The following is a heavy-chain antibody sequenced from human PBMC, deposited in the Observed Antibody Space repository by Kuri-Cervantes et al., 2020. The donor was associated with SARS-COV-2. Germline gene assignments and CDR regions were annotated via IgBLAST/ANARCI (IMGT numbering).Heavy chain of an antibody. Sequence: GGSLRLSCEASGLTFSSYGMDWVRQAPGKGLEWVSHISSGSVIHYADSVKGRFTISRDNAKNSLYLQMNSLRAEDTAFYYCARAGTSGSYLGYWGQGTLVTVSS. CDR2: ISSGSVI. J-gene: IGHJ4*02. CDR1: GLTFSSYG. CDR3: ARAGTSGSYLGY. D-gene: IGHD1-26*01. V-gene: IGHV3-48*01.